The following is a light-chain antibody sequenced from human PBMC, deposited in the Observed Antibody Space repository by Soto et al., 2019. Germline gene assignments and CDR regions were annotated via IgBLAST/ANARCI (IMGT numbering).Light chain of an antibody. CDR2: DVN. CDR3: CSCAGSPP. J-gene: IGLJ2*01. V-gene: IGLV2-11*01. CDR1: SSDVGGSDY. Sequence: QSALTQPRSVSGSPGQSVAISCTGSSSDVGGSDYVSWYQQHPGKAPRLIIYDVNKRPSGVPDRFSGSKSGNTASLIISGLQAEDAADYYCCSCAGSPPFGGGTKVTVL.